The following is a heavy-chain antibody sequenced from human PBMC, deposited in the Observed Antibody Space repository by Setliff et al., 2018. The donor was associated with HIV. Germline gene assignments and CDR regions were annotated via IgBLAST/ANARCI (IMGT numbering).Heavy chain of an antibody. V-gene: IGHV4-4*08. D-gene: IGHD5-18*01. CDR2: IYNIGST. CDR3: ASGYNYAYSDY. Sequence: PSETLSLTCTASSGSISTYYWSWIRQPPGKGLEWIGYIYNIGSTSYNPSLSGRLTISVDTSKNQLSLKLRSVTAADTAVYYCASGYNYAYSDYWGQGTLVTVSS. J-gene: IGHJ4*02. CDR1: SGSISTYY.